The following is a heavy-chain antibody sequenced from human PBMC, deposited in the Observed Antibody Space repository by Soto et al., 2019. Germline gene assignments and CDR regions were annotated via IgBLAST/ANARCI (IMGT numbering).Heavy chain of an antibody. J-gene: IGHJ5*02. CDR2: ISYDGSTI. D-gene: IGHD5-12*01. V-gene: IGHV3-30*03. CDR1: GFTFSSYG. Sequence: VGSLRLSCAASGFTFSSYGMHWFRQAPGKGLEWVAVISYDGSTIYYADSVKGRFTISRDNAKNSLYLQMNSLRAEDTAVYYCARVLAPPNWFDPWGQGTLVTVSS. CDR3: ARVLAPPNWFDP.